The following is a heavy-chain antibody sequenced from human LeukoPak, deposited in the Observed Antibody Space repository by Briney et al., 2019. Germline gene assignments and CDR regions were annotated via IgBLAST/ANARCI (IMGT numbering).Heavy chain of an antibody. CDR3: TRYSSGWY. J-gene: IGHJ4*02. CDR2: IRSKTDGGTA. Sequence: PGGSLRLSCAASGFTFTNAWMRWVRQAPGKGLEWVGRIRSKTDGGTADYAAPVKGRFTISRDDSKNTLYLQMNSLKAADTAVYYCTRYSSGWYWGQGTLVTVS. CDR1: GFTFTNAW. V-gene: IGHV3-15*01. D-gene: IGHD6-19*01.